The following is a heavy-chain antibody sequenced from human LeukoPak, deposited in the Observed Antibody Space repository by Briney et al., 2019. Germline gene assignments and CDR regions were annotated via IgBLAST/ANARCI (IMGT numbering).Heavy chain of an antibody. CDR3: ARQSRYDSSGYYYSPVDY. Sequence: RPSETLSLTCTVSGGSISSGGYYWSWIRQPPGKGLEWIGYIYHSGSTYYNPSLKSRVTISVDRSKNQFSLKLSSVTAADTAVYYCARQSRYDSSGYYYSPVDYWGQGTLVTVSS. V-gene: IGHV4-30-2*01. CDR2: IYHSGST. D-gene: IGHD3-22*01. CDR1: GGSISSGGYY. J-gene: IGHJ4*02.